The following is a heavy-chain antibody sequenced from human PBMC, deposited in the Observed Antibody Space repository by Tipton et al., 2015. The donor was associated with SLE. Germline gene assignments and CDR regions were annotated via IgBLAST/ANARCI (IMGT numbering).Heavy chain of an antibody. CDR1: GFTFSSYA. Sequence: RSLRLSCAASGFTFSSYAMHWVRQAPGKGLEWVAVISYDGSYKYYADSVKGRFTISRDNSKNTLYLQMNSLRAEDTAVYYCARVIAAPPYGMDVWGQGTTVTVSS. CDR3: ARVIAAPPYGMDV. V-gene: IGHV3-30*04. J-gene: IGHJ6*02. CDR2: ISYDGSYK. D-gene: IGHD6-13*01.